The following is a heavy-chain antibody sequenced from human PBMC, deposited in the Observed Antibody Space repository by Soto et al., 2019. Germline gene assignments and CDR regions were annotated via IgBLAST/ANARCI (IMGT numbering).Heavy chain of an antibody. D-gene: IGHD2-15*01. J-gene: IGHJ6*03. CDR3: ARYPQTKDCSGGSCRLGYYYMDV. V-gene: IGHV4-59*08. Sequence: SETLSLTCTVSGGSISSYYWSWIRQPPGKGLEWIGYIYYSGSTNYNPSLKSRVTISVDTSKNQFSLKLSSVTAADTAVYYCARYPQTKDCSGGSCRLGYYYMDVWGKGTTVTVSS. CDR1: GGSISSYY. CDR2: IYYSGST.